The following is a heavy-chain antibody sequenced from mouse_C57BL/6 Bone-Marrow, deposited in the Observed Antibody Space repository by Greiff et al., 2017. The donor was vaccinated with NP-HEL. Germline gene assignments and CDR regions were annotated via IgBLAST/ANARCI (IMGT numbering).Heavy chain of an antibody. D-gene: IGHD1-1*02. CDR1: GYTFTSYW. V-gene: IGHV1-72*01. J-gene: IGHJ1*03. Sequence: QVQLQQPGADLVKPGASVKLSCKASGYTFTSYWMHWVKQRPGRGLEWIGRIDPNSGGTKFNEKFKTKATLTVDKPSSTAYMQLSSLTSEDSAVYYCARYISGGRGGYIDVWGTGTTVTVSS. CDR3: ARYISGGRGGYIDV. CDR2: IDPNSGGT.